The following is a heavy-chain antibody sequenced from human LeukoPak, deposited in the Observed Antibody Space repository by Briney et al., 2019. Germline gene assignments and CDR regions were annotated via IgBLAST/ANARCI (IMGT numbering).Heavy chain of an antibody. CDR3: ARDPVGYSYGYLDY. V-gene: IGHV1-69*13. CDR2: IIPIFGTA. J-gene: IGHJ4*02. CDR1: GGTFSIYA. D-gene: IGHD5-18*01. Sequence: GASVTVSCTASGGTFSIYAISWVRQAPGQGLEWMGGIIPIFGTANYAQKFQGRVTITADESTSTAYMELSSLRSEDTAVYYCARDPVGYSYGYLDYWGQGTLVTVSS.